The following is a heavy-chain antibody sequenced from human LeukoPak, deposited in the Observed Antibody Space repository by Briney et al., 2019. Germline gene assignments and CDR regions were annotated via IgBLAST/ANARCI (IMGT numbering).Heavy chain of an antibody. Sequence: SETLSLTCAVYGGSFSGYYWSWIRQPPGKGLEWIGEINHSGSTNYNTSRKIRVTISVDTSKKQFSLKLSSVTAADTAVYYCARGDDYGDFNFDYWGQGTLVTVSS. D-gene: IGHD4-17*01. CDR2: INHSGST. CDR1: GGSFSGYY. J-gene: IGHJ4*02. V-gene: IGHV4-34*01. CDR3: ARGDDYGDFNFDY.